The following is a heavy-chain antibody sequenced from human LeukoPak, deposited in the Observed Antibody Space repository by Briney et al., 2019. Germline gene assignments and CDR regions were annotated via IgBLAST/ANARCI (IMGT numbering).Heavy chain of an antibody. V-gene: IGHV1-69*06. CDR1: GGTFSSYA. Sequence: ASVKVSCKASGGTFSSYAISWVRQAPGQGLEWMGGIIPIFGTANYAQKFQGRVTMTEDTSTDTAYMELSSLRSEDTAVYYCATKVADPTAFDIWGQGTMVTVSS. CDR3: ATKVADPTAFDI. J-gene: IGHJ3*02. CDR2: IIPIFGTA. D-gene: IGHD5-12*01.